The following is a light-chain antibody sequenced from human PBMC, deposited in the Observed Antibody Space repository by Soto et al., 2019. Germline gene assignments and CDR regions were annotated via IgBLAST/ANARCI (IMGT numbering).Light chain of an antibody. CDR2: AAS. Sequence: DIQLTQSPSFLSASVGDRVTITCRASQGISSYLAWYQQKPGKAPRLLIYAASTLQREVPSRFSGSGSGTEFTLTISSLQPEDFTTYYCQQVNNYPLSFGQGTRLEIK. J-gene: IGKJ5*01. CDR1: QGISSY. CDR3: QQVNNYPLS. V-gene: IGKV1-9*01.